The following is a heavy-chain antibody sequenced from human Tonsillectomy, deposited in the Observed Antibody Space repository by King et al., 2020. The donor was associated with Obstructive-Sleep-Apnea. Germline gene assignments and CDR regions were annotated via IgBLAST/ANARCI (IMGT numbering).Heavy chain of an antibody. CDR2: ITSSGTT. J-gene: IGHJ4*02. V-gene: IGHV3-64D*06. Sequence: VQLVESGGDLVQPGGSLRLSCSASGFTFSNYNLQWVRQPPGKGLEYVSAITSSGTTFYAVSMKGRFTISRDNSGSTLFLQMSSLRPEDTAVYYCVRGITSPDYWGQGTLVIVSS. CDR3: VRGITSPDY. D-gene: IGHD1-20*01. CDR1: GFTFSNYN.